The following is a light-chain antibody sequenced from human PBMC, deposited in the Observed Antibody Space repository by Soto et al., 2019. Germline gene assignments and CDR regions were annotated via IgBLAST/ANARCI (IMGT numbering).Light chain of an antibody. CDR1: QTISSW. CDR3: QHYNIYTEA. Sequence: DIQMNQSPSTLSGSVGDRVTITCRASQTISSWLAWYQQKPGKAPKLLIYKASTLKSGVPSRFSGSGSGTEFTLVISSLKPNYIATYYCQHYNIYTEAFGQGTKV. J-gene: IGKJ1*01. V-gene: IGKV1-5*03. CDR2: KAS.